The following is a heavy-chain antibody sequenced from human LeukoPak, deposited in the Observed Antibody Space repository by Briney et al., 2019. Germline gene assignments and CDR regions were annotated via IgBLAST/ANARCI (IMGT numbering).Heavy chain of an antibody. CDR1: GFTFSSYA. D-gene: IGHD5-18*01. V-gene: IGHV3-30*04. J-gene: IGHJ4*02. CDR3: AKARGRIQLWTDFDY. CDR2: ISYDGSNK. Sequence: PGRSLRLSCAASGFTFSSYAMHWVRQAPGKGLEWVAVISYDGSNKYYADSVKGRFTISRDNSKNTLYLQMNSLRAEDTAVYYCAKARGRIQLWTDFDYWGQGTLVTVSS.